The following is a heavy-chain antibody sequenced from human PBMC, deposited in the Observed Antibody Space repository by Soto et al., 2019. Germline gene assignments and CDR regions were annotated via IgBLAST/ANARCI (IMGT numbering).Heavy chain of an antibody. CDR1: GFTFSYYS. CDR3: ARDHDAFDN. CDR2: ISSSSSHI. Sequence: EVQLVESGGGLVKPGGSLRLSCAASGFTFSYYSMIWVRQAPGKGLEWVSCISSSSSHIYYADSVQGRFTISRDNAKNSLYLQMNSLRAEDTALHYGARDHDAFDNWGRGTEVTVSS. J-gene: IGHJ3*02. V-gene: IGHV3-21*02.